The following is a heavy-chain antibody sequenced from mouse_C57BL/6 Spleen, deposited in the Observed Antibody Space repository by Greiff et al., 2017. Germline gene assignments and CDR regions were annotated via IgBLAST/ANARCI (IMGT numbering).Heavy chain of an antibody. CDR1: GFTFSSYT. Sequence: EVHLVESGGGLVKPGGSLKLSCAASGFTFSSYTMSWVRQTPEKRLEWVATISGGGGNTYYPDSVKGRCTISRDNAKNTLYLQMSSLRSEDTALYYCARDAHIDYPFAYWGQGTLVTVSA. J-gene: IGHJ3*01. CDR2: ISGGGGNT. CDR3: ARDAHIDYPFAY. V-gene: IGHV5-9*01. D-gene: IGHD2-4*01.